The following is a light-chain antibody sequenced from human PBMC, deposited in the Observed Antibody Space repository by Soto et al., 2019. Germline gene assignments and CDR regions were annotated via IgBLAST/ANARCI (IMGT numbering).Light chain of an antibody. Sequence: EIVLTQSPGTVSLSPGERATLSCRASQSVRSSFLAWYQQKPGQAPRLLISGASSRATGIPDRFSGSGSGTDFTLTISRLEPEDFAVYYCQHYGTSWTFGQGTKLEI. V-gene: IGKV3-20*01. CDR1: QSVRSSF. CDR2: GAS. J-gene: IGKJ1*01. CDR3: QHYGTSWT.